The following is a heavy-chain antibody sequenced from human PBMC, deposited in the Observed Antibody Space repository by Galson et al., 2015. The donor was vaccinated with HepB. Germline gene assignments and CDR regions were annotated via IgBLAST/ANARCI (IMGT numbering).Heavy chain of an antibody. CDR1: GFTFSNYA. J-gene: IGHJ4*02. CDR2: ITGSGATT. Sequence: SLRLSCAASGFTFSNYAMTWVRQAPGKGLEWVSAITGSGATTYYADSVKGRFTISRDNSKNTLFVQMSSLRAEDTAVYYCAKGRYDSSGFDYYFDYWGQGTLVTVSS. D-gene: IGHD3-22*01. CDR3: AKGRYDSSGFDYYFDY. V-gene: IGHV3-23*01.